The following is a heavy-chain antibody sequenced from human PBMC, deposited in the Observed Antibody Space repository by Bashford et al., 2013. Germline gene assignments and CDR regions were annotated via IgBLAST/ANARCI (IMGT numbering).Heavy chain of an antibody. CDR1: GGSISSSNW. V-gene: IGHV4-4*02. Sequence: SETLSLTCAVSGGSISSSNWWTWVRQPPGRGWSGLEKSIRVGAPPTTTRPLKSRVTISVDKSKNHLSLEVTSVTAADTAMYYCARDGDYFPRYWGQGTLVTVSS. D-gene: IGHD2/OR15-2a*01. CDR2: SIRVGAP. CDR3: ARDGDYFPRY. J-gene: IGHJ4*02.